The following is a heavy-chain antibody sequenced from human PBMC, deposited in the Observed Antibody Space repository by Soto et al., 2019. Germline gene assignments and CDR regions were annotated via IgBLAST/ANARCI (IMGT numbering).Heavy chain of an antibody. D-gene: IGHD3-10*01. CDR1: GYTFITYD. CDR3: AKRPSGQAHYYYYGMDV. Sequence: GASVKVSCKASGYTFITYDINWVRQATGQGLEWMGWMNPSNGNAGYAQKFQGRVTMTRNTSISTAYMELSSLRSEDTAVYYCAKRPSGQAHYYYYGMDVWGQGTTVTVSS. V-gene: IGHV1-8*01. J-gene: IGHJ6*02. CDR2: MNPSNGNA.